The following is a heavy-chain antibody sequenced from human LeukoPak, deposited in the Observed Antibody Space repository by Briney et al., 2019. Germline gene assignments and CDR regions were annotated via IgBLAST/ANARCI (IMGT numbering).Heavy chain of an antibody. V-gene: IGHV3-64*01. CDR2: ISSNGGST. CDR1: GFTFSSYA. J-gene: IGHJ4*02. CDR3: ARWVKGTTYFDY. D-gene: IGHD1-1*01. Sequence: GGSLRLSCAASGFTFSSYAMHGVRQAPGKGLEYVSAISSNGGSTYYANSVKGRFTISRDNSKNTLYLQMGSLRAEDMAVYYCARWVKGTTYFDYWGQGTLVTVSS.